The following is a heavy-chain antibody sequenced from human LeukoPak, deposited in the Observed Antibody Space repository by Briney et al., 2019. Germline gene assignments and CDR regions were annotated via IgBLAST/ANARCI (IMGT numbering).Heavy chain of an antibody. J-gene: IGHJ4*02. V-gene: IGHV1-2*02. CDR3: ARSGEYDFWSGYNPSDY. CDR2: INPNSGGT. CDR1: GYTFTGYY. D-gene: IGHD3-3*01. Sequence: ASVKVSCKASGYTFTGYYMHWVRQAPGQGLEWMGWINPNSGGTNYAQKFQGRVTMTRDTSISTAYMELSRLRSDDTAVYYCARSGEYDFWSGYNPSDYGGQGTLVTVSS.